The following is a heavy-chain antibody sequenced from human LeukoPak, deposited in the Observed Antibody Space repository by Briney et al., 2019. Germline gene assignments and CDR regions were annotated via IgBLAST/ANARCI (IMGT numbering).Heavy chain of an antibody. V-gene: IGHV4-59*01. D-gene: IGHD5-18*01. CDR3: ARALWVDTAMVGYNWFDP. Sequence: PSETLSLTCTVSGGSISSYYWSWIRQPPGKGLEWIGYIYYSGSTNYNPSLKSRVTISVDTSKNQFSLKLSSVTAADTAVYYCARALWVDTAMVGYNWFDPWGQGTLVTVSS. CDR1: GGSISSYY. J-gene: IGHJ5*02. CDR2: IYYSGST.